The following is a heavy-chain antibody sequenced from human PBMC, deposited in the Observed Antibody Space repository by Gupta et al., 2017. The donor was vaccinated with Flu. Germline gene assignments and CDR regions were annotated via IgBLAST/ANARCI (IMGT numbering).Heavy chain of an antibody. V-gene: IGHV3-30*18. CDR1: GFTFSSYG. D-gene: IGHD6-19*01. CDR3: AKAQMAKAVAGMDY. J-gene: IGHJ4*02. CDR2: ISYDGSNK. Sequence: QVQLVESGGGVVQPGRSLRLSCAASGFTFSSYGMHWVRQAPGKGLEWVAVISYDGSNKYYADSVKGRFTISRDNSKNTLYLQMNSLRAEDTAVYYCAKAQMAKAVAGMDYWGQGTLVTVSS.